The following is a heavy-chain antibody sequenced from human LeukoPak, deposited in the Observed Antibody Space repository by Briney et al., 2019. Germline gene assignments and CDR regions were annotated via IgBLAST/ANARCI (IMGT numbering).Heavy chain of an antibody. V-gene: IGHV3-21*01. J-gene: IGHJ4*02. Sequence: PGGSLRLSCAASGFTFSSYSMNWVRQAPGKRLEWVSSISSSSYIYYADSVKGRFTISRDNTKNSLYLQMNSLRAEDTAVYYCARVGQQQLNFDYWGQGTLVTVSS. D-gene: IGHD6-13*01. CDR3: ARVGQQQLNFDY. CDR1: GFTFSSYS. CDR2: ISSSSYI.